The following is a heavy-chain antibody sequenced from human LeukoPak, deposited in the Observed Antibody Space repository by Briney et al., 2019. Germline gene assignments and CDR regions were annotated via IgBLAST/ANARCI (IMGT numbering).Heavy chain of an antibody. D-gene: IGHD3-22*01. CDR2: IKQDGSEK. J-gene: IGHJ4*02. CDR3: AKDLRYYYDSSGYYEVGY. Sequence: GGSLRLSCAASGFTFSSYWMSWVRQAPGKGLEWVANIKQDGSEKYYVDSVKGRFTISRDNAKNSLYLQMNSLRAEDTAVYYCAKDLRYYYDSSGYYEVGYWGQGTLVTVSS. V-gene: IGHV3-7*01. CDR1: GFTFSSYW.